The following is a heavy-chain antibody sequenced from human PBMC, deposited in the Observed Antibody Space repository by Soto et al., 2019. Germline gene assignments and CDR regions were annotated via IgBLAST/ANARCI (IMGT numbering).Heavy chain of an antibody. V-gene: IGHV4-34*01. CDR2: INHSGST. CDR1: GGFISCGGYY. Sequence: SETLSVTCTVSGGFISCGGYYWSWIRQAPGKGLEWIGEINHSGSTNYNPSLKSRVTISVDTSKNQFSLKLSSVTAADTAVYYCARGRLLWFGERYYFDYWGQGTLVTVS. J-gene: IGHJ4*02. CDR3: ARGRLLWFGERYYFDY. D-gene: IGHD3-10*01.